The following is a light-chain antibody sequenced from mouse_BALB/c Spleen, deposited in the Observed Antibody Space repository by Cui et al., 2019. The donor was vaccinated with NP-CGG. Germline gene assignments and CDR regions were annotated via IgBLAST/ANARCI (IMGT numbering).Light chain of an antibody. V-gene: IGLV1*01. CDR3: ALWYSNHWV. Sequence: QAVVTQESALTTSPGETVTLTFRSSTGTVTTNNYANWVQEKPDHLFTGLIGGTNNRAPGVPARFSGSLIGDKAALTITGAQTEDEAIYFCALWYSNHWVFGGGTKTDYP. J-gene: IGLJ1*01. CDR2: GTN. CDR1: TGTVTTNNY.